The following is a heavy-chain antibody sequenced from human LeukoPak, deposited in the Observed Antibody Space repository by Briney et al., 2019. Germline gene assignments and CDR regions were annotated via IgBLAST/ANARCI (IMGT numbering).Heavy chain of an antibody. CDR2: INWNGGST. V-gene: IGHV3-20*04. Sequence: GGSLRLSCAASGFTFDDYGMSWGRHAPGKGLEWVSGINWNGGSTGYADSVKGRFTISRDNAKNSLYLQMNSLRAEDTALYYCAREKGYSYGFPFDYWGQGTLVTVSS. CDR1: GFTFDDYG. CDR3: AREKGYSYGFPFDY. D-gene: IGHD5-18*01. J-gene: IGHJ4*02.